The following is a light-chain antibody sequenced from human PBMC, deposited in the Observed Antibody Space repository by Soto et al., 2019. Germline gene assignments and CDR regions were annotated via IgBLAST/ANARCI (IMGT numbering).Light chain of an antibody. J-gene: IGKJ5*01. CDR3: QQYGSSPSPIT. Sequence: EIVLTQSPGTLSLSPGERATLSCRASQSVYKNYLAWYQQKPGQAPRLLIYGASNRAAGIPDRFRGSGSGTDFTLTIRRLEPEDFAVYYCQQYGSSPSPITFGQGTRLEMK. CDR1: QSVYKNY. V-gene: IGKV3-20*01. CDR2: GAS.